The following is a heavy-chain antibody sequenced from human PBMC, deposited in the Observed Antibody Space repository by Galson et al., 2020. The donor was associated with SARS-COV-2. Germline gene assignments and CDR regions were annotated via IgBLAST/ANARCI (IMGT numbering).Heavy chain of an antibody. V-gene: IGHV3-30-3*01. CDR1: GFTFSSYA. D-gene: IGHD2-8*01. J-gene: IGHJ2*01. CDR3: ARNTGENYAISYWYFDL. CDR2: ISYDGSNK. Sequence: GESLKISCAASGFTFSSYAMHWVRQAPGKGLEWVAVISYDGSNKYYADSVKGRFTISRDNSKNTLYLQMNSLRAEDTAVYYCARNTGENYAISYWYFDLWGRGTLVTVSS.